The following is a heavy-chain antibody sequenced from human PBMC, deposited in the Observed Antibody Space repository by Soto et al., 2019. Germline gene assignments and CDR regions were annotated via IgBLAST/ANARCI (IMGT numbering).Heavy chain of an antibody. J-gene: IGHJ4*02. CDR1: GDSVSSNSAA. D-gene: IGHD6-13*01. CDR2: TYYRSKWTN. Sequence: PSQTLSLTCAISGDSVSSNSAAWNWIRHSPSRGLEWLGRTYYRSKWTNDYAVSVRGRITINPDTSNNQFSLQLNSVTPEDTAVYYCASGTAAAGMAYWGQGTLVTVSS. V-gene: IGHV6-1*01. CDR3: ASGTAAAGMAY.